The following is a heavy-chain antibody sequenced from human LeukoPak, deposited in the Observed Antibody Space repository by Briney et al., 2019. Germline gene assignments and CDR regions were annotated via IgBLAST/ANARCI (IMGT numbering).Heavy chain of an antibody. CDR3: ARRSSFSWFDP. V-gene: IGHV4-59*01. CDR2: IYYSGST. J-gene: IGHJ5*02. CDR1: GGSISSYY. D-gene: IGHD6-6*01. Sequence: SSETLSLTCTVSGGSISSYYWSWIRQPPGKGLEWIGYIYYSGSTNYNPSLKSRVTISVDTSKNQFSLKLSSVTAADTAVYYCARRSSFSWFDPWGQGTLVTVSS.